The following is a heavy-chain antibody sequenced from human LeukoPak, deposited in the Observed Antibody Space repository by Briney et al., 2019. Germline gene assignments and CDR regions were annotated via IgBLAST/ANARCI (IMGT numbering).Heavy chain of an antibody. CDR3: ARGAAVYGMDV. Sequence: ASVKVSCKASGYSFTNYYMHWVRQAPGQGLEWMGMIDAGGGRTTYAQKVQGRVAMTRDTSTRTVYMQLSTLRSDDTAIYYCARGAAVYGMDVWGQGTTVTVSS. J-gene: IGHJ6*02. D-gene: IGHD6-19*01. CDR2: IDAGGGRT. V-gene: IGHV1-46*01. CDR1: GYSFTNYY.